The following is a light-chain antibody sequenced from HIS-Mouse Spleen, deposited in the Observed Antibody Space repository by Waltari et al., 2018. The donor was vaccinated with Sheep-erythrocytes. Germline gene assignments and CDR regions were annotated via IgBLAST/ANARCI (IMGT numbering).Light chain of an antibody. CDR2: DVS. CDR3: CSYAGSYNHV. J-gene: IGLJ1*01. Sequence: QSALTQPRSVSGSPGQSVTIPCTGTSRHFGGYNYASWYQQPPGKAPKLMIYDVSKRPSGVPDRFSGSKSGNTASLTISGLQAEDEADYYCCSYAGSYNHVFATGTKVTVL. V-gene: IGLV2-11*01. CDR1: SRHFGGYNY.